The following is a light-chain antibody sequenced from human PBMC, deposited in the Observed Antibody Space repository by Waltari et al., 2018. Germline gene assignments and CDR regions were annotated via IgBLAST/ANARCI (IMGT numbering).Light chain of an antibody. V-gene: IGLV1-40*01. CDR3: QTYDSSLNGFLI. Sequence: QSVLTQPPSVSGAPGQPVTISCTGRNPNIGPGYDLHWYQQLPGTVPKLLIYNTNSRPTGVPGRFSGSKIGTSASLVITGLQTEDEADYYCQTYDSSLNGFLIFGGGTRLTV. CDR2: NTN. J-gene: IGLJ2*01. CDR1: NPNIGPGYD.